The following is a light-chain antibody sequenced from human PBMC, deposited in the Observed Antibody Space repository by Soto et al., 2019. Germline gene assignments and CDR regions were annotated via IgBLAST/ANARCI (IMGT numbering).Light chain of an antibody. CDR3: NSFAGSNTFYG. Sequence: QSVLTQPPSASGSPGQSVTISCTGTSSDVGGYNYVSWYLQHPGKAPKLMIYEVSKRPSGVPDRFSGSKSGNTASLTVSGLQSEDEPDYCNSFAGSNTFYGLENGTKVTL. V-gene: IGLV2-8*01. J-gene: IGLJ1*01. CDR2: EVS. CDR1: SSDVGGYNY.